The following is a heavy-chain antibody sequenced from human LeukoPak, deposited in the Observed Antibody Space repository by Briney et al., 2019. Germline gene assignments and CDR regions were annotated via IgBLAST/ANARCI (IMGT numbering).Heavy chain of an antibody. CDR3: AKDGKRIGMIGVVRRGHYFDY. J-gene: IGHJ4*02. V-gene: IGHV1-58*02. D-gene: IGHD3-22*01. CDR1: GFTFTSSA. Sequence: ASVKVSCKASGFTFTSSAMQWVRQARGQRLEWIGWIVVGSGNTNYAQKFQERVTITRDMSTSTAYMELSSLRSEDTAVYYCAKDGKRIGMIGVVRRGHYFDYWGQGILVTVSS. CDR2: IVVGSGNT.